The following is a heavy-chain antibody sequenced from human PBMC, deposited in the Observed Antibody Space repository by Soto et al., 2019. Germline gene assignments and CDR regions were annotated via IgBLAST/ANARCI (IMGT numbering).Heavy chain of an antibody. CDR3: ARAEGAYFQH. Sequence: PGGSLRLSCAASGFTFSNYGMHWVRQAPGKGLEWVAIIWYDGTTKYYADSLKGRFTISRDNSKNTLYLQMNSLRAEDTAVYYCARAEGAYFQHWGQGTLVTVSS. CDR1: GFTFSNYG. V-gene: IGHV3-33*01. CDR2: IWYDGTTK. J-gene: IGHJ1*01.